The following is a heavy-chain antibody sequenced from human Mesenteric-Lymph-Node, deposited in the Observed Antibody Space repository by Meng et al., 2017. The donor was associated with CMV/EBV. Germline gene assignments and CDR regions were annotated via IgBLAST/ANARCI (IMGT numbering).Heavy chain of an antibody. J-gene: IGHJ6*02. D-gene: IGHD2-2*01. CDR1: GFTFSSYW. V-gene: IGHV3-74*01. CDR3: ARWRADCRGTSCSPPSSLNGMDV. CDR2: INTDGSTT. Sequence: GESLKISCAASGFTFSSYWMHWVRQAPGKGLLWVSRINTDGSTTGYVDSVKGRFTISRDNAKNTVYLQMDSLRAEDTAVYYCARWRADCRGTSCSPPSSLNGMDVWGHGTTVTVSS.